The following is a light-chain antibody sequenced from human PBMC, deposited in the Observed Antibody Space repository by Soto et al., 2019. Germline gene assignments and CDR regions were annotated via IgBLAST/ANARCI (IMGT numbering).Light chain of an antibody. Sequence: QSALTQPASVSGSPGQSITISCTGSSSDVGGSNYVYWYQHHPAKAPKLMIYEVSTRPSGVSNRFSGSKSGNAASLTISGLQGEDEADYYCSSYTSSYSLVFGGGTKLTVL. CDR2: EVS. J-gene: IGLJ3*02. V-gene: IGLV2-14*01. CDR1: SSDVGGSNY. CDR3: SSYTSSYSLV.